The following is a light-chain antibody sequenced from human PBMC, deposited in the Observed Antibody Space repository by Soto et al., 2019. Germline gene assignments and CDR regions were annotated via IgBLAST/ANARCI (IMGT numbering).Light chain of an antibody. Sequence: EIVLTQSPGTLSLSTGERATLSCRASQTVTSSYLAWYQQKPGQALRLLIYDASNRATGIPARFSGSGSGTDFTLTISSLEPEDFAVYYCQQRSNWPPSITSGQGTRLAI. CDR3: QQRSNWPPSIT. CDR2: DAS. CDR1: QTVTSSY. J-gene: IGKJ5*01. V-gene: IGKV3-11*01.